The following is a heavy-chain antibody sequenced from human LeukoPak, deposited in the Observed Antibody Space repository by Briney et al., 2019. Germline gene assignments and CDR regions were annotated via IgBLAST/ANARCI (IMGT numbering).Heavy chain of an antibody. J-gene: IGHJ4*02. Sequence: PSETLSLTCTVSGGSISSYYWSWIRQPPGKGLEWIGYIYYSGSTNYNPSLKSRVTISVDTSKNQFSLKLSSVTATDTAVYYCARHGYGLGYFDYWGQGTLVTVSS. V-gene: IGHV4-59*08. CDR2: IYYSGST. D-gene: IGHD5-12*01. CDR3: ARHGYGLGYFDY. CDR1: GGSISSYY.